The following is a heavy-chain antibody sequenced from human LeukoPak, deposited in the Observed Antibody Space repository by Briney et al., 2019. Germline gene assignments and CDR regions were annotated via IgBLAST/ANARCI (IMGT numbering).Heavy chain of an antibody. Sequence: ASVKVSCKASGFVFTSYGFTWVRQAPGQGLEWMGWISANDGKTHYSERHQGRVTMSTDTVTSTAYMELRSLRSDDTAVYYCARTTSTMVRGVLDYWGQGTLVTVSS. V-gene: IGHV1-18*01. CDR2: ISANDGKT. CDR3: ARTTSTMVRGVLDY. J-gene: IGHJ4*02. CDR1: GFVFTSYG. D-gene: IGHD3-10*01.